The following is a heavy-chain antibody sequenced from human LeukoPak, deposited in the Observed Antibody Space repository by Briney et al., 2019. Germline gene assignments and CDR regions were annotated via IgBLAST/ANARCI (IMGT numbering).Heavy chain of an antibody. J-gene: IGHJ6*03. CDR1: GYTFTGYY. CDR3: ARAAGDYGDYDYFYYMDV. CDR2: INPTSGGT. V-gene: IGHV1-2*02. Sequence: ASVTVSCQASGYTFTGYYMHWVRQAPGQGLEWMGWINPTSGGTKYAQKFQGRVTMTRDTSISTAYMELNTLRSDDTAMYYCARAAGDYGDYDYFYYMDVWGKGTTVTISS. D-gene: IGHD4-17*01.